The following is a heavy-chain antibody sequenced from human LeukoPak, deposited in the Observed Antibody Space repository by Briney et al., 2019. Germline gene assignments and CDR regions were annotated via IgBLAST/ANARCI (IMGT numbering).Heavy chain of an antibody. D-gene: IGHD3-22*01. CDR1: GYTFSNYG. J-gene: IGHJ4*02. CDR3: ARGGTNYYDSSGYYPFDY. CDR2: ISAYNGNT. V-gene: IGHV1-18*01. Sequence: EASVKVSCKASGYTFSNYGISWVRQAPGQGLEWMGWISAYNGNTNYVQRLQDRVIMTTDTSTNTAYMELRSLRSDDTAVYYCARGGTNYYDSSGYYPFDYWGQGTLVTVSS.